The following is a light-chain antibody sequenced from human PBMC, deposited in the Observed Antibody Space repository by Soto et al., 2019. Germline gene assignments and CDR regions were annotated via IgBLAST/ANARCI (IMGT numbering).Light chain of an antibody. Sequence: EVVLTQSPGTLSLSPGERATLSCRASQSVDRSYLAWYQQKPGQAPRLLIYGASTRAPGFPARFSGSGSGTDFTLTISSLQSEDFAVYYCQQYNNWPWTFGQGTKVDIK. CDR1: QSVDRSY. J-gene: IGKJ1*01. CDR2: GAS. CDR3: QQYNNWPWT. V-gene: IGKV3-15*01.